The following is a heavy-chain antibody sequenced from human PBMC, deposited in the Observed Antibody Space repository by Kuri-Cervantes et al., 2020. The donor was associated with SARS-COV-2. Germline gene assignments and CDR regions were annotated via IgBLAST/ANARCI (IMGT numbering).Heavy chain of an antibody. CDR3: AREGVSDSTGYYHALCWFDP. D-gene: IGHD3-22*01. J-gene: IGHJ5*02. CDR2: ISSTSDYI. V-gene: IGHV3-21*01. CDR1: GFTFSRYT. Sequence: GGSLRLSCEHSGFTFSRYTMSWVRQSPGKGLEWVSSISSTSDYIYYADSVRGRFTISRDNARNSLFLQVNSLTAEDTGVYYCAREGVSDSTGYYHALCWFDPWGQGTLVTVSS.